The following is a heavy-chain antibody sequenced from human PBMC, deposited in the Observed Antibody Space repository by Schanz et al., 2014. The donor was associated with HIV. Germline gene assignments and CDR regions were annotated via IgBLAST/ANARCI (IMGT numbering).Heavy chain of an antibody. Sequence: QVQLVESGGGVVQPGRSLRLSCAASGFTFSTFGMHWVRQAPAKGLEWVAVISYDGSIKEYADSVKGRFAISRDNSKNTLYLQMNSLRAEDTAVYYCAREYYSRNWNWFDPWGQGTLVTVSS. CDR3: AREYYSRNWNWFDP. V-gene: IGHV3-30*03. J-gene: IGHJ5*02. D-gene: IGHD6-13*01. CDR2: ISYDGSIK. CDR1: GFTFSTFG.